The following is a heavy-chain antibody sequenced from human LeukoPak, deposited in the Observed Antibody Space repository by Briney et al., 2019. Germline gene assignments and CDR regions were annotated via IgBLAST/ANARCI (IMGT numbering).Heavy chain of an antibody. CDR1: GFTFSNYW. D-gene: IGHD6-19*01. CDR3: GTPRRYSSGWSFDY. Sequence: GGSLRLSCAASGFTFSNYWMTWVRQAPRKGLEWVANIKQDGTDTYYEASVKGRFIISRDNAKNSLFLLMNSLRVEDTAVYYCGTPRRYSSGWSFDYWGQGTLVTVSS. V-gene: IGHV3-7*03. J-gene: IGHJ4*02. CDR2: IKQDGTDT.